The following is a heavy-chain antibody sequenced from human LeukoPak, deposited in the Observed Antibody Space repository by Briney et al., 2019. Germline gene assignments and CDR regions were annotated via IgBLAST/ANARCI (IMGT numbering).Heavy chain of an antibody. Sequence: SQTLSLTCAISGDSVPSNSAAWHWIRQSPSRGLEWLGRTYYRSKWYNDYAVSVKSRITINPDTSKNQFSLRLNSVSPEDTAVYYCARGGWTSIWTWGQGTLVTVSS. V-gene: IGHV6-1*01. D-gene: IGHD1-1*01. CDR3: ARGGWTSIWT. CDR1: GDSVPSNSAA. J-gene: IGHJ5*02. CDR2: TYYRSKWYN.